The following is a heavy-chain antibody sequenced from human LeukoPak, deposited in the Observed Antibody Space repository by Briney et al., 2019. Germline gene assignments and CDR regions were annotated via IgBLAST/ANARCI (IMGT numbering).Heavy chain of an antibody. CDR1: GYTFTVYY. J-gene: IGHJ6*03. CDR3: ARGADTAMVIVYYYYYMDV. CDR2: INPNSGGT. D-gene: IGHD5-18*01. Sequence: AASVKVSCKASGYTFTVYYMHWVRQAPGQGLEWMGWINPNSGGTNYAQKFQGRVTMTRDTSISTAYMELSRLRSDDTAVYYCARGADTAMVIVYYYYYMDVWGKGTTVTVSS. V-gene: IGHV1-2*02.